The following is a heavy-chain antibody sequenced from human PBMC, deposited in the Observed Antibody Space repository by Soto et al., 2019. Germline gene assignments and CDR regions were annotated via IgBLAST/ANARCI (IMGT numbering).Heavy chain of an antibody. CDR1: GGSISSSSYY. V-gene: IGHV4-39*01. J-gene: IGHJ4*02. CDR2: IYYSGST. D-gene: IGHD2-15*01. Sequence: SETLSLTCTVSGGSISSSSYYWGWIRQPPGKGLEWIGSIYYSGSTYYNPSLKSRVTISVDTPKNQFSLKLSSVTAADTAVYYCASAHDCSGGSCYDYWGQGTLVTVSS. CDR3: ASAHDCSGGSCYDY.